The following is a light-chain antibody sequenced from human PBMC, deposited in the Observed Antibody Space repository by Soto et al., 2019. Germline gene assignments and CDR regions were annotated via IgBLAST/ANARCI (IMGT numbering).Light chain of an antibody. J-gene: IGLJ1*01. CDR2: GVS. V-gene: IGLV2-14*01. CDR1: SNDVGGFNY. CDR3: SSYTSYTSYV. Sequence: QSVLTQPASVSGSPGQSITISCTGTSNDVGGFNYVSWFQQHPGKAPKLIISGVSYRPSGVSHRFSGSKSGNTASLTISGLQAEDEADYYCSSYTSYTSYVFGTGTKVTVL.